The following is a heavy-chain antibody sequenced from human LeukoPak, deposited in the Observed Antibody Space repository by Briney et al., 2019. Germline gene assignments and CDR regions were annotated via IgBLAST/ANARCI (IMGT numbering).Heavy chain of an antibody. CDR1: GFTFSSYG. J-gene: IGHJ4*02. Sequence: GGSLRLSCAASGFTFSSYGMHWVRQAPGKGLEWVAVIWYDGSNKYYADSVKGRFTISRDNSKNTLYLQMNSLRAEDTAVYYCARDQGGVIRIEKYCSGGSCYSGFDYWGQGTLVTVSS. D-gene: IGHD2-15*01. CDR2: IWYDGSNK. V-gene: IGHV3-33*01. CDR3: ARDQGGVIRIEKYCSGGSCYSGFDY.